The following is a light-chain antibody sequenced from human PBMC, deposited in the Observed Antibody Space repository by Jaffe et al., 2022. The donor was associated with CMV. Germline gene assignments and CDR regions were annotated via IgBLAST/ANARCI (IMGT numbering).Light chain of an antibody. V-gene: IGKV3-20*01. CDR3: QHYGNSLWT. CDR1: QSVSSSY. Sequence: IVLTQSPGTLSLSPGERATLSCRASQSVSSSYLAWYQQKPGQAPRLLIYGASNRATGIPDRFSGGGSGTDFTLTISRLRPEDFALYYCQHYGNSLWTFGQGTKVEIK. CDR2: GAS. J-gene: IGKJ1*01.